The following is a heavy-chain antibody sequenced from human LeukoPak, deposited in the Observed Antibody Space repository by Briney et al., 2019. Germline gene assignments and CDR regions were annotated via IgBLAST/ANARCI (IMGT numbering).Heavy chain of an antibody. CDR1: GYTFTSYY. J-gene: IGHJ3*02. CDR2: INPSGGST. CDR3: AREVDILTVTYAFDI. D-gene: IGHD3-9*01. V-gene: IGHV1-46*01. Sequence: EASVKVSCKASGYTFTSYYMHWVRQAPGQGLEWMGIINPSGGSTSYAQKFQGRVTMTRDMSTSTVYMELSSLRSEDTAVYYCAREVDILTVTYAFDIWGQGTMVTVSS.